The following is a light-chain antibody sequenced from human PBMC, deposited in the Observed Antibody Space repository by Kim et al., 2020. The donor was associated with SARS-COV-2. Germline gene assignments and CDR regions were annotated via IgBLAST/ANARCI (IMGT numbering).Light chain of an antibody. V-gene: IGKV3-11*01. CDR3: QQRDSWPLT. J-gene: IGKJ4*01. CDR1: QSISSY. CDR2: DAT. Sequence: LSPGERATLSVRASQSISSYLAWYQQKPGQAPSLLIHDATYRATGIPARFSGSGSGTDFTLTISSLDPEDFAVYYCQQRDSWPLTFGGGTKVDIK.